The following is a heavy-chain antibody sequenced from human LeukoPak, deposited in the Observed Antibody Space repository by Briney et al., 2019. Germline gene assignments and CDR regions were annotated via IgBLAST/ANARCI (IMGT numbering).Heavy chain of an antibody. CDR2: IYYSGST. CDR3: ARGYSYGYYYFDY. J-gene: IGHJ4*02. CDR1: GGTITSYY. D-gene: IGHD5-18*01. Sequence: TSETLSLTCAVSGGTITSYYWSWIRQPPGRGLEWIGYIYYSGSTNYNPSLKSRFTISVDTSKNQSSLKLGSVTAADTAVYYCARGYSYGYYYFDYWGQGTLVTVSS. V-gene: IGHV4-59*01.